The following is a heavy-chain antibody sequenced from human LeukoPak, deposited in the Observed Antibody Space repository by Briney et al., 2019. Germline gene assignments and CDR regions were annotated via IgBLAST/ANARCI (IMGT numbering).Heavy chain of an antibody. D-gene: IGHD3-10*01. CDR2: VSESGGRT. Sequence: GGSLRLSCAASGFTFNNYAMSWVRQAPGKGPEWVSAVSESGGRTWYADSVKGRFTISRDNSKNTLYLQMNSLRADDTAVYYCAKESRSGSFSDYWGQGALVTASS. CDR3: AKESRSGSFSDY. CDR1: GFTFNNYA. J-gene: IGHJ4*02. V-gene: IGHV3-23*01.